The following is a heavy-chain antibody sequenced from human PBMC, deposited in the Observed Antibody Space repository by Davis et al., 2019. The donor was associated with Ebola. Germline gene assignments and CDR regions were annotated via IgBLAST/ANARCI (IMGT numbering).Heavy chain of an antibody. Sequence: GGSLRLSCAASGFTFSSYSMNWVRQAPGKGLEWVSSISSSSSYIYYADSAKGRFTISRDNAKNSLYLQMNSLRDEDTAVYYCATDRNWDFDYWGQGTLVTVSS. CDR3: ATDRNWDFDY. V-gene: IGHV3-21*01. J-gene: IGHJ4*02. D-gene: IGHD7-27*01. CDR1: GFTFSSYS. CDR2: ISSSSSYI.